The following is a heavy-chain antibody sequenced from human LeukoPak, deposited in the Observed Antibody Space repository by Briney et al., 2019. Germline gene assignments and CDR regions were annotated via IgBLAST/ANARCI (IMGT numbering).Heavy chain of an antibody. D-gene: IGHD2-21*02. Sequence: SVKVSCKASGYTFTNYAINWVRQAPGQGLEWMGGSIPIFGTANYAQKFQGRVTITADKSTSTAYMELSSLRSEDTAVYYCARDAYCGGDCYSFPNWFDPWGQGTLVTVSS. CDR3: ARDAYCGGDCYSFPNWFDP. CDR1: GYTFTNYA. J-gene: IGHJ5*02. V-gene: IGHV1-69*06. CDR2: SIPIFGTA.